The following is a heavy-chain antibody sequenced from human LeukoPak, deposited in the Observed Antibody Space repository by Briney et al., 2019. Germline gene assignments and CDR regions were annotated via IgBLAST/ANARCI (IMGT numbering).Heavy chain of an antibody. D-gene: IGHD3-22*01. CDR3: AKDVGRITMIGYFDY. V-gene: IGHV3-9*03. CDR2: ISWNSGSI. CDR1: GFMFDDYA. J-gene: IGHJ4*02. Sequence: PGRSLRLSCAASGFMFDDYAMHWVRQAPGKGLEWVSGISWNSGSIDYADSVKGRFTISRDNAKNSLYLQMNRLRAEDMALYYCAKDVGRITMIGYFDYWGQGTLVTVSS.